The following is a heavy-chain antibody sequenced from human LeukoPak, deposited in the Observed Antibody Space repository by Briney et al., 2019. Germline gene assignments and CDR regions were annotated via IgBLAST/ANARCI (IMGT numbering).Heavy chain of an antibody. Sequence: ASVKVSCKASGYTFTSYDINWVRQATGQGLEWMGWMNPNSGNTGYAQKFQGRVTMTRITSISTAYMELSSLRSEDTAVYYCARDKYYYGSGTFYSSAVFDHWGQGTLVAVSS. CDR1: GYTFTSYD. CDR3: ARDKYYYGSGTFYSSAVFDH. J-gene: IGHJ4*02. D-gene: IGHD3-10*01. V-gene: IGHV1-8*01. CDR2: MNPNSGNT.